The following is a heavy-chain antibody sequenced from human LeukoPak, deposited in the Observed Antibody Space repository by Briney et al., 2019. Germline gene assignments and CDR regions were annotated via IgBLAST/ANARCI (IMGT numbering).Heavy chain of an antibody. CDR3: ARVTMLGATHYCDY. J-gene: IGHJ4*02. CDR1: GGSISNYY. CDR2: IYTSGST. V-gene: IGHV4-4*07. Sequence: PSETLSLTCTVSGGSISNYYWSWIRQPAGKGLECIGRIYTSGSTNYNPSLKSRVTMSVDTSKNQFSLKLSSVTAADTAVYYCARVTMLGATHYCDYWGQGTLVTVSS. D-gene: IGHD1-26*01.